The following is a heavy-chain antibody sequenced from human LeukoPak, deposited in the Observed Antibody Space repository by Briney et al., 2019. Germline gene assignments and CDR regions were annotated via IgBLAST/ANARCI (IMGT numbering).Heavy chain of an antibody. V-gene: IGHV1-18*01. D-gene: IGHD3-22*01. CDR1: GYTFTSYG. CDR3: ARDLYYDSSGYYSDAFDI. CDR2: ISAYNGNT. J-gene: IGHJ3*02. Sequence: ASVKVSCKASGYTFTSYGISWVRQAPGQGLEWMGWISAYNGNTNYAQKLQGRVTMTTDTSTSTAYMELRGLRSDDTAVYYCARDLYYDSSGYYSDAFDIWGQGTMVTVSS.